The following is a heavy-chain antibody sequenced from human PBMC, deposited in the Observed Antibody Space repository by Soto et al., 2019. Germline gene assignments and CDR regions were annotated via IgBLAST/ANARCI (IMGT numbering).Heavy chain of an antibody. D-gene: IGHD2-15*01. CDR2: VRGDNGHT. CDR3: ARDLGYCRSGTCYREWFDP. CDR1: GYTFTTHG. J-gene: IGHJ5*02. V-gene: IGHV1-18*01. Sequence: QVQLVQSGAEVKKPGASVKVSCKASGYTFTTHGISWERQVPGQGLEWMGWVRGDNGHTNYAQSLQGRVTMTTDTSTNTAYMELRSLRSADTAVYYCARDLGYCRSGTCYREWFDPWGQGTLVTVSS.